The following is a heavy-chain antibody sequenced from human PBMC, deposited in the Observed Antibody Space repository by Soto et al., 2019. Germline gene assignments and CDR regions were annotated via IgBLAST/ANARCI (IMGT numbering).Heavy chain of an antibody. CDR2: IYSGGST. V-gene: IGHV3-66*01. Sequence: EVQLVESGGGLVQPGGSLRLSCAASGFTVSSNYMSWVRQAPGKGLEWVSVIYSGGSTYYADSVKGRFTISRDNSKNTLYLQMTSLRAEDTAVYYCATSGSWSRFDCWGQGTLVTVSS. CDR1: GFTVSSNY. CDR3: ATSGSWSRFDC. D-gene: IGHD6-13*01. J-gene: IGHJ4*02.